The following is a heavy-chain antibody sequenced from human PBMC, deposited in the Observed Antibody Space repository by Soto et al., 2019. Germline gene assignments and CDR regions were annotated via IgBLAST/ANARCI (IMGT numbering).Heavy chain of an antibody. Sequence: PGGSLRLSCAASGFTFSHYSMNWVRQAPGKGQEWVTYISSSSSTVYYAESVKGRFTISRDKAKNSLYLEMNSLRDEDTAVYYCARVGGSSSRKDYHYGMDVWGQGTTVTVS. CDR2: ISSSSSTV. D-gene: IGHD6-13*01. J-gene: IGHJ6*02. CDR1: GFTFSHYS. CDR3: ARVGGSSSRKDYHYGMDV. V-gene: IGHV3-48*02.